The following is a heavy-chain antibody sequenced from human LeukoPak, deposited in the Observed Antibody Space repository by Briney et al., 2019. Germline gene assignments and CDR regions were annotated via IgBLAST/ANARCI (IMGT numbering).Heavy chain of an antibody. Sequence: ASVKVSCKASGYTFTSYDITWVRQATGQGLEWMGWMNPNSGNTGYAQKFQGRVTMTRNTSISTAYMELSSLRSEDTAVYYCARVYYYGSGSYYRYFDYWGQGTLVTVSS. CDR1: GYTFTSYD. D-gene: IGHD3-10*01. V-gene: IGHV1-8*01. CDR2: MNPNSGNT. J-gene: IGHJ4*02. CDR3: ARVYYYGSGSYYRYFDY.